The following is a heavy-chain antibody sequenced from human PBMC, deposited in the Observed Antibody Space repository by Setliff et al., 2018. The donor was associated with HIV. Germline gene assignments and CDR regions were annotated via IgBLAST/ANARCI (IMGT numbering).Heavy chain of an antibody. V-gene: IGHV4-34*01. J-gene: IGHJ4*02. CDR2: VNHNGNI. Sequence: SETLSLTCTLNGVPLSDYYWNWIRQSPGKGLEWIVEVNHNGNINYNPSLKSRVTVSVDTSKTQYSLRLTSVTAADTALYYCARAQIAAPRPYEYWGQGTLVTVSS. CDR1: GVPLSDYY. CDR3: ARAQIAAPRPYEY. D-gene: IGHD6-6*01.